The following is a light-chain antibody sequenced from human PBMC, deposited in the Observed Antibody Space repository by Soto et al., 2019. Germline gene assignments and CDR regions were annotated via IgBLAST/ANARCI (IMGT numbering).Light chain of an antibody. CDR2: DAS. CDR3: QHRSSWPRT. Sequence: EIVLTQSPATLSLSPGERATLSCRASQSVNSYLAWYQQRPGQAPRLLIYDASNRATGIPARFSACGSGTDFTLTISSLEPEDFAVYYCQHRSSWPRTFGQGTKVEIK. J-gene: IGKJ2*02. V-gene: IGKV3-11*01. CDR1: QSVNSY.